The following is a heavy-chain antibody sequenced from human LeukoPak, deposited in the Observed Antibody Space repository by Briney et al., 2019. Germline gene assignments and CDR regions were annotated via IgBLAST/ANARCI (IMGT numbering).Heavy chain of an antibody. CDR3: ARTYKFLEDY. CDR2: IYYSGST. J-gene: IGHJ4*02. V-gene: IGHV4-39*01. Sequence: PETLSLTCIVSGGSISSSSYYWGWIRQPPGKGLEWIGSIYYSGSTYYNPSLKSRVTISVDTSKNQFSLRLNSVTAADTAVYYCARTYKFLEDYWGQGTLVTVSS. CDR1: GGSISSSSYY. D-gene: IGHD1-14*01.